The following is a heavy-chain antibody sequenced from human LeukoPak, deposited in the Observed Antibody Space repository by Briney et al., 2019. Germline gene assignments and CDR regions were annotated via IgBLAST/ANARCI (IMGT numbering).Heavy chain of an antibody. J-gene: IGHJ4*02. Sequence: PGGSLRLSCAASGFTFSDYGMHWVRQAPGKGLEWVAVISYDGSNKYYADSVKGRFTISRDNSKNTLYLQINSLRAEDTAVYYCAKALPQGAVASLIDYWGQGTLVTVSS. D-gene: IGHD6-19*01. CDR3: AKALPQGAVASLIDY. CDR1: GFTFSDYG. V-gene: IGHV3-30*18. CDR2: ISYDGSNK.